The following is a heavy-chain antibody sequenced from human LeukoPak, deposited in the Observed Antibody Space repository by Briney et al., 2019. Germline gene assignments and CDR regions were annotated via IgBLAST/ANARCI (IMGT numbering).Heavy chain of an antibody. J-gene: IGHJ3*02. CDR2: IIPIFGTA. D-gene: IGHD3-3*01. CDR3: ARGRTIFGVVTIPDAFDI. Sequence: SVKVSCKASGGTFSSYAISWVRQAPGQGLEWMGGIIPIFGTANYAQKFQGRVTITADESTSTAYMELSSLRSEDTAVYYCARGRTIFGVVTIPDAFDIWGQGTMVTVS. V-gene: IGHV1-69*01. CDR1: GGTFSSYA.